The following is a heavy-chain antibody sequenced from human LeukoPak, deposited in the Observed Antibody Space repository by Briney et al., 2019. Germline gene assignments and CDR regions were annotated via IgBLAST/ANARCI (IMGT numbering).Heavy chain of an antibody. D-gene: IGHD6-19*01. CDR2: IRYDGSNK. CDR1: GFTFSSYG. CDR3: AKDQGQWLGYYYMDV. V-gene: IGHV3-30*02. J-gene: IGHJ6*03. Sequence: GGSLRLSCAASGFTFSSYGMHWVRQAPGKGLEWVAFIRYDGSNKYYADSVKGRFTISRDNSKNTLYLQMNSLRAEDTAVYYCAKDQGQWLGYYYMDVWGKGTTVTVSS.